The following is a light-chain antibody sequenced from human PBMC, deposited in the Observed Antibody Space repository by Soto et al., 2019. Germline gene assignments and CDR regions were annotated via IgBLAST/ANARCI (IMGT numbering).Light chain of an antibody. CDR1: QSVSSSY. CDR3: QQYGSSPIT. J-gene: IGKJ5*01. CDR2: GAS. V-gene: IGKV3-20*01. Sequence: EIVLTQSPGTLALSPGERATLSCRASQSVSSSYLAWYQQKPGQAPRLLIYGASSRATGIPDRFSGSGSGTDFILIINRLEPEDFAVYYCQQYGSSPITFGQGTRLEIK.